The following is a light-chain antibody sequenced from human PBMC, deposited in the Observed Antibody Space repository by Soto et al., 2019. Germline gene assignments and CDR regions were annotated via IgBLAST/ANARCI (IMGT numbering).Light chain of an antibody. CDR1: QSVSSSY. J-gene: IGKJ1*01. CDR3: QQYGGSPQT. CDR2: GAS. V-gene: IGKV3-20*01. Sequence: ESVLTQSPGTLSLSPGERATLSCRASQSVSSSYLAWYQQKPGQAPRLLVYGASRRATGIPDRFSGSGSGTEFTLTISRLEPEDFAMYYCQQYGGSPQTFGRGTKVDI.